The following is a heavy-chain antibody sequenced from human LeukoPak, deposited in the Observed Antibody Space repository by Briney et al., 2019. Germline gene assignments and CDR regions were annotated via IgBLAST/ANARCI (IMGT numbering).Heavy chain of an antibody. CDR3: AKDDQVVVTAILDY. CDR2: ISGSGGST. D-gene: IGHD2-21*02. CDR1: GFTFSSYA. J-gene: IGHJ4*02. V-gene: IGHV3-23*01. Sequence: PGGSLRLSCAASGFTFSSYAMSWVRQAPGKGLEWVSAISGSGGSTYYADSVKGRFTISRGNSKNTLYLQMNSLRAEDTAVYYCAKDDQVVVTAILDYWGQGTLVTVSS.